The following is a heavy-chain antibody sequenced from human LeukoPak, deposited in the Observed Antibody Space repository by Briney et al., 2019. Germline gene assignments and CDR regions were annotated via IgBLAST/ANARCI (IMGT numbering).Heavy chain of an antibody. CDR1: GGTFSSYA. V-gene: IGHV1-69*05. J-gene: IGHJ6*03. CDR3: ARTLVVATMLHYMDV. Sequence: SVKVSCKASGGTFSSYAISWVRRAPGQGLEWMGGIIPIFGTANYAQKFQGRVTITTDESTSTAYMELSSLRSEDTAVYYCARTLVVATMLHYMDVWGKGTTVTVSS. CDR2: IIPIFGTA. D-gene: IGHD5-12*01.